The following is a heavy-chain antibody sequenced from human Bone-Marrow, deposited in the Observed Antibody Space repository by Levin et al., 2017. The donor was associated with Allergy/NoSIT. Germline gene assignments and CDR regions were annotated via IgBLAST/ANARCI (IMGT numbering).Heavy chain of an antibody. CDR1: GYNLTNYW. V-gene: IGHV5-51*01. D-gene: IGHD5-24*01. J-gene: IGHJ3*01. CDR2: IYPGDSYT. Sequence: GESLKISCKASGYNLTNYWIGWVRQMPGKGLQWMGIIYPGDSYTRYSPSFQGQVTISVDTSISTAYLQWSSLKASDSAMYYCARRRGRDGYRDAFDVWGQGTVVTVSS. CDR3: ARRRGRDGYRDAFDV.